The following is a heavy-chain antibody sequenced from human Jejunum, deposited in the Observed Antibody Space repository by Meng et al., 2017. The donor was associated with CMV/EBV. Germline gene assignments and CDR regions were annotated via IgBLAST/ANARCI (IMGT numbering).Heavy chain of an antibody. Sequence: SSSFWTWIRQPPGKGLGWLGYVYYDGGSTHYNPSLKSRVTISVDSPENQFSLKLTSVTAAGTAVYYCARVPAELGSSSSSYYFDSWGQGTLVTVSS. CDR2: VYYDGGST. CDR1: SSSF. D-gene: IGHD6-13*01. J-gene: IGHJ4*02. V-gene: IGHV4-59*01. CDR3: ARVPAELGSSSSSYYFDS.